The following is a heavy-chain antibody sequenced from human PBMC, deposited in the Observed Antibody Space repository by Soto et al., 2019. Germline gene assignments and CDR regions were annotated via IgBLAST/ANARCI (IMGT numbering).Heavy chain of an antibody. Sequence: QVQLQQWGAGLLKPSETLSLTCAVYGGSFSGYQWSWIRQTPGKGLEWIGEINDSGNINYNPSLKSRVTILIETTKKMSSLKMSSVTVAATAVYYCARGLILWFGELSRRGGYYYYMDVWGKGTTVTVSS. J-gene: IGHJ6*03. CDR3: ARGLILWFGELSRRGGYYYYMDV. D-gene: IGHD3-10*01. CDR2: INDSGNI. V-gene: IGHV4-34*01. CDR1: GGSFSGYQ.